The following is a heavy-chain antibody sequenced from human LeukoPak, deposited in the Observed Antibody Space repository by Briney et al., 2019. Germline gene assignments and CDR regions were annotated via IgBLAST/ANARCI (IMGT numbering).Heavy chain of an antibody. Sequence: PGGSLRLSCAASGFTFSSYSMNWVRQAPGKGLEWVSYISSSSSTIYYADSVKGRFTISRDNAKNSLYLQMNSLRAEDTAVYYCARGPYGSGSYYLDYWGQGTLVTVSS. V-gene: IGHV3-48*01. CDR1: GFTFSSYS. J-gene: IGHJ4*02. CDR2: ISSSSSTI. D-gene: IGHD3-10*01. CDR3: ARGPYGSGSYYLDY.